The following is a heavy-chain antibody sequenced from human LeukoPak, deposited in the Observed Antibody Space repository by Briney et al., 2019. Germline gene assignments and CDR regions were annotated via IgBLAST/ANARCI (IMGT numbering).Heavy chain of an antibody. CDR1: GGSISSGDYY. CDR2: MYYSGST. D-gene: IGHD3-22*01. Sequence: SETLSLTCTVSGGSISSGDYYWSWIRQPPGKGLEWNAYMYYSGSTYYNPSLKSRVTMSADTSKNQLSLKLSSVTAADTAVYYCARPYYYDSRIDPWGQGILVTVSS. J-gene: IGHJ5*02. V-gene: IGHV4-30-4*01. CDR3: ARPYYYDSRIDP.